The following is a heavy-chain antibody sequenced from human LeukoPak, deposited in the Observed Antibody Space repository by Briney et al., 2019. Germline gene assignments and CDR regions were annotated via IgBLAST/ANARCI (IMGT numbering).Heavy chain of an antibody. D-gene: IGHD3-10*01. CDR2: IWYDGSNK. CDR3: ARDSRFGSGSHAYYYYGMDV. Sequence: PGGSLRLSCAASGFTFSSYGMHWVRQAPGKGLEWVADIWYDGSNKYYADSVKGRCTISRDNSKNTLYLQMNSLRAEDTAVYYCARDSRFGSGSHAYYYYGMDVWGQGTTVTVSS. V-gene: IGHV3-33*01. J-gene: IGHJ6*02. CDR1: GFTFSSYG.